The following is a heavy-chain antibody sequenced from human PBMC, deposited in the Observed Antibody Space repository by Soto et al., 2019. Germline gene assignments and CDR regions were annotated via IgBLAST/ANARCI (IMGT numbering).Heavy chain of an antibody. CDR1: GGSFSGYY. Sequence: SETLSLTCAVYGGSFSGYYWTWIRQPPGTGLEWIGEINHSGSINYNPSLKSRVTISVDTSKNQFSLTLTSVTAAATAVYYCARDKITGLFDYWGQGTLVTVSS. J-gene: IGHJ4*02. CDR2: INHSGSI. CDR3: ARDKITGLFDY. D-gene: IGHD2-8*02. V-gene: IGHV4-34*01.